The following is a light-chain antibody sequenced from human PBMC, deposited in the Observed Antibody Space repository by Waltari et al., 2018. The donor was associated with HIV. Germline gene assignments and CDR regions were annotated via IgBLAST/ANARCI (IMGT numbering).Light chain of an antibody. V-gene: IGLV1-51*01. J-gene: IGLJ3*02. CDR1: SSNIGHNY. CDR3: GTWDSSLSAVV. CDR2: VNN. Sequence: QSVLTQPPSVSAAPGQKVTISCSGGSSNIGHNYVSWYQQLPGTAPQLLIYVNNKRPSGIPDRFSGSKSGTSATLGITGLQTGDEADYYCGTWDSSLSAVVFGGGTKLTVL.